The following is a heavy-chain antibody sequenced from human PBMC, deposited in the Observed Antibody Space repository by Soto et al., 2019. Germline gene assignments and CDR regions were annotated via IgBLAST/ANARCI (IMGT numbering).Heavy chain of an antibody. CDR2: IYWDDDK. CDR1: GFSLSTSGVG. Sequence: QITLKESGPPLVKPTQTLTLTCTFSGFSLSTSGVGVGWIRQPPGKALEWLALIYWDDDKRYSPSLKSRLTIPKDTSKNQVVLTMTNMDPVDTATYYCAHTLYSNYGLYWYFDLWGRGTLVTVSS. D-gene: IGHD4-4*01. CDR3: AHTLYSNYGLYWYFDL. J-gene: IGHJ2*01. V-gene: IGHV2-5*02.